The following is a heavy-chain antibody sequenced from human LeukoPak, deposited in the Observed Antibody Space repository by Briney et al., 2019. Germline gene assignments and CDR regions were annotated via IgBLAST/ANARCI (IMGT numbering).Heavy chain of an antibody. J-gene: IGHJ4*02. Sequence: GGSLRLSCAASGLTFSSYSMNWVRQAPGKGLEWVSSISSSSSYIYYADSVKGRFTISRDNAKNSLYLQMNSLRAEDTAVYYCARDDIADSSGSKGASDYWGQGTLVTVSS. D-gene: IGHD3-22*01. CDR2: ISSSSSYI. CDR1: GLTFSSYS. CDR3: ARDDIADSSGSKGASDY. V-gene: IGHV3-21*01.